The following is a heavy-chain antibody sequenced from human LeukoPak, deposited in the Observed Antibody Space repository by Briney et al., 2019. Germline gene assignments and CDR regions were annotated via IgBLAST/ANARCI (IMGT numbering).Heavy chain of an antibody. Sequence: SETLSLTCAVYGGSFSGYYWSWIRQPPGKGLEWIGEINHSGSTNYNPSLKSRVTISVDTSKNQFSLKLSSVTAADTAVYYCARDGWHYYDSSGYYVTVPLDYWGQGTLVTVSS. CDR3: ARDGWHYYDSSGYYVTVPLDY. CDR1: GGSFSGYY. V-gene: IGHV4-34*01. J-gene: IGHJ4*02. CDR2: INHSGST. D-gene: IGHD3-22*01.